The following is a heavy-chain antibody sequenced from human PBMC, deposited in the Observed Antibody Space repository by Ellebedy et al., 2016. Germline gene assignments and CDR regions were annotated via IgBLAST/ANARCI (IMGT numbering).Heavy chain of an antibody. V-gene: IGHV3-23*01. CDR1: GFSFKDFF. J-gene: IGHJ4*02. Sequence: GESLKISXAAAGFSFKDFFMSWVRQAPGKRLEWVSTISGGGDATYFADSVKGRFTISRDNSRNILYLQMSSLRDEDSAIYYCREGHYFDQWGQGALVTVSS. CDR3: REGHYFDQ. CDR2: ISGGGDAT.